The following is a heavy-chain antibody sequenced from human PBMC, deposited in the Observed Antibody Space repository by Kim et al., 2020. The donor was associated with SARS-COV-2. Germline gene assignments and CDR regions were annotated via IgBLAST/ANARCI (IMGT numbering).Heavy chain of an antibody. Sequence: GGSLRLSCAASGFTFDDYAMHWVWQAPGKGLERVSGISWTSGSIGYADSVKGRFTISRDNAKNSLYLQMNSLRAEDTALYYCAKGDSGWRGYYYGMDVWGLGPTVTVSS. D-gene: IGHD6-19*01. J-gene: IGHJ6*02. V-gene: IGHV3-9*01. CDR1: GFTFDDYA. CDR3: AKGDSGWRGYYYGMDV. CDR2: ISWTSGSI.